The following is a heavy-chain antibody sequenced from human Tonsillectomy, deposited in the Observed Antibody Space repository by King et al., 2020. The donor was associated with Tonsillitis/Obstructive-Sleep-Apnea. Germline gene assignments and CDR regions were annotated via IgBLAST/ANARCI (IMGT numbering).Heavy chain of an antibody. CDR1: GGSISSYY. CDR3: ARHSSDWSRFDY. V-gene: IGHV4-59*08. CDR2: IYYSGST. Sequence: QLQESGPGLVKPSETLSLTCTVSGGSISSYYWSWIRQPPGKGLEWIGYIYYSGSTNYNPSLESRLTISVATSKNQFSLKLSSVTAADTAVYYCARHSSDWSRFDYWGQGILVTVSS. D-gene: IGHD6-19*01. J-gene: IGHJ4*02.